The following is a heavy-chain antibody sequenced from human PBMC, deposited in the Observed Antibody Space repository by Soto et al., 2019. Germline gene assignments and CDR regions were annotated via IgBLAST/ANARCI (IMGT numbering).Heavy chain of an antibody. CDR2: IYYSGST. CDR3: ARNYGHAFDI. D-gene: IGHD1-7*01. CDR1: GGSISSYY. V-gene: IGHV4-59*01. Sequence: QVQLQESGPGLVKPSETLSLTCTVSGGSISSYYWSWIRQPPGKGLEWIGYIYYSGSTNYNPSLTRRVTITVDTSKNQFSLKPSSVTAADTAVYYCARNYGHAFDIWGQGTMVTVSS. J-gene: IGHJ3*02.